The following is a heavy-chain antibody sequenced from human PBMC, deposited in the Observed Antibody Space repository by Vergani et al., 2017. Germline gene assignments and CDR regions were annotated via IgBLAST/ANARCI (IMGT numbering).Heavy chain of an antibody. CDR3: AKDMTGRGSGYDY. J-gene: IGHJ4*02. Sequence: QVQLVESGGGVVQPGRSLRLSCAASGFTFSSYGMHWVRQAPGKGLEWVAVISYDGSNKYYADSVKGRFTISRDNSRNSLYLQMNSLRTEDTALYYCAKDMTGRGSGYDYWGQGTLVTVSS. D-gene: IGHD3-3*01. V-gene: IGHV3-30*18. CDR2: ISYDGSNK. CDR1: GFTFSSYG.